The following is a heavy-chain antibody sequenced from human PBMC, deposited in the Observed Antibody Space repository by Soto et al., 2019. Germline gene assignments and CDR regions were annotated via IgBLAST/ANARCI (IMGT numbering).Heavy chain of an antibody. CDR3: ARVVIQTYYFDY. CDR2: IFYSGST. CDR1: GGSINSGDFY. D-gene: IGHD3-22*01. J-gene: IGHJ4*02. V-gene: IGHV4-30-4*01. Sequence: SETLSLTCTVSGGSINSGDFYWSWIRQPPGKGLEWIGYIFYSGSTRYNPSLRSRFTISQDASRNEFFLKVSTVTAADTAVYYCARVVIQTYYFDYWGQGTRVTVSS.